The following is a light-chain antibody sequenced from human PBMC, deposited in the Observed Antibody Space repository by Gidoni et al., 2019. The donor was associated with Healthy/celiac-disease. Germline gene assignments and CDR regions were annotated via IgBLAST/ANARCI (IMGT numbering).Light chain of an antibody. CDR1: SSDVGGYNY. V-gene: IGLV2-8*01. Sequence: SALTQPSSASGSPGPSVTISCTGTSSDVGGYNYVSWYQQHPGKAPKLMIYEVSKRPSGVPDRFSGSKSGNTASLTVSGLQAEDEADYYCSSYAGSNNYVFGTGTKVTVL. CDR2: EVS. J-gene: IGLJ1*01. CDR3: SSYAGSNNYV.